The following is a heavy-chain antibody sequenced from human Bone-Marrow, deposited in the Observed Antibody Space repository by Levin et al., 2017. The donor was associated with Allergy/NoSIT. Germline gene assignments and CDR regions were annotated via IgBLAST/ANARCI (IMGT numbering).Heavy chain of an antibody. CDR3: ARDGYNFLGLDY. CDR2: ISRGSSYK. D-gene: IGHD5-24*01. V-gene: IGHV3-21*01. J-gene: IGHJ4*02. CDR1: GFTFSEYT. Sequence: GESLKISCAASGFTFSEYTMNWVRQAPGKGLEWVSSISRGSSYKYYADSVKGRFTISRDNAKNSLYLQISSLKAEDTAFYYCARDGYNFLGLDYWGQGTLVTVSS.